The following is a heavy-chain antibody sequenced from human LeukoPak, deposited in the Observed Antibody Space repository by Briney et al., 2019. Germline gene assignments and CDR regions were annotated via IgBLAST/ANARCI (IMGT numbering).Heavy chain of an antibody. J-gene: IGHJ1*01. V-gene: IGHV1-46*01. CDR3: ARAGLLSSEGYYDSSGYYRFQH. CDR2: INPSGGST. D-gene: IGHD3-22*01. Sequence: ASVKVSCKASGYTFTSYYMHWVRQAPGQGLEWMGIINPSGGSTSCAQKFQGRVTMTRDTSTSTVYMELSSLRSEDTAVYYCARAGLLSSEGYYDSSGYYRFQHWGQGTLVTVSS. CDR1: GYTFTSYY.